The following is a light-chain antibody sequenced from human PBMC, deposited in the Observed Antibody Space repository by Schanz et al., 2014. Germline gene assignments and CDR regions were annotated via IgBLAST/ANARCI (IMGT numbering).Light chain of an antibody. V-gene: IGKV3-20*01. J-gene: IGKJ2*01. Sequence: EIVLTQSPGTLSLSPGERATLSCRASQSVSSSYLAWYQQKSGQAPRLLIYGTSIRATGIPDRFSGSGSGTDFTLTISRLEPEDFAVYYCQQYGSSLMYTFGQGTKVEIK. CDR1: QSVSSSY. CDR3: QQYGSSLMYT. CDR2: GTS.